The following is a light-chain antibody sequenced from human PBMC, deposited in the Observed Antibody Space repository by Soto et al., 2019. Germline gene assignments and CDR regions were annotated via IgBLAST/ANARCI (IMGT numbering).Light chain of an antibody. CDR3: QQYNDWPRT. CDR2: GAS. V-gene: IGKV3-15*01. Sequence: EIVMTQSPATLSVSPGERATLSCRASQSVGTYLAWYQQKPGQAPRLLIYGASTRAAGISPRFSGGGSGTVFTLTISSLQSEDFAVYYCQQYNDWPRTFDQGTKVGIK. CDR1: QSVGTY. J-gene: IGKJ1*01.